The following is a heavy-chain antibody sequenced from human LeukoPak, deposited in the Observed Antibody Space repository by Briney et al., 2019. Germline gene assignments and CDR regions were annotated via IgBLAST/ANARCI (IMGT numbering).Heavy chain of an antibody. Sequence: GGSLRLSCAASGFTVSSNYMSWVRQAPGKGLEWVSAISGSGGSTYYADSVKGRFTISRDNSKNTLYLQMNSLRAEDTAVYYCATLLTVAGVDYWGQGTLVTVSS. V-gene: IGHV3-66*02. J-gene: IGHJ4*02. CDR2: ISGSGGST. D-gene: IGHD6-19*01. CDR3: ATLLTVAGVDY. CDR1: GFTVSSNY.